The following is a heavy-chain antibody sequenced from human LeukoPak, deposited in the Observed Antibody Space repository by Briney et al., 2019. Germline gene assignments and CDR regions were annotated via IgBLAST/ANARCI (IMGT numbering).Heavy chain of an antibody. V-gene: IGHV4-4*02. D-gene: IGHD2-8*01. Sequence: RASETLSLTCAVSGGSISSSNWWSWVRQPPGKGLEWIGEIYHSGSTNYNPSLKSRVTISVDKSKNQFSLKLSSVTAADTAVYYCARDSPAQYCTNGVCQNYYYYGMDVWGQGTTVTVSS. CDR3: ARDSPAQYCTNGVCQNYYYYGMDV. CDR1: GGSISSSNW. CDR2: IYHSGST. J-gene: IGHJ6*02.